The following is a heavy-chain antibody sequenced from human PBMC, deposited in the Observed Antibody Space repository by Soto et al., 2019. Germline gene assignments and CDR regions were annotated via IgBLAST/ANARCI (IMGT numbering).Heavy chain of an antibody. CDR1: GFTFSSYS. V-gene: IGHV3-48*02. Sequence: EVQLVESGGGLVQPGGSLRLSCAASGFTFSSYSMNWVRQAPGKGLEWLSYISSSISTMHYADSVKGRFTISRDNAKNSRYLQINRLGDEDTAGYYCAREVRDTAVADFDYWGQGTLVTVSS. CDR3: AREVRDTAVADFDY. D-gene: IGHD5-18*01. CDR2: ISSSISTM. J-gene: IGHJ4*02.